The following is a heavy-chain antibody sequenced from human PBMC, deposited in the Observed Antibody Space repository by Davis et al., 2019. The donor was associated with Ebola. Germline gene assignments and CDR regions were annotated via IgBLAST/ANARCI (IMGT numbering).Heavy chain of an antibody. V-gene: IGHV3-23*01. J-gene: IGHJ4*02. CDR3: AILDTAMVTPGN. D-gene: IGHD5-18*01. CDR1: VITFSSYA. Sequence: GESLKISCTDSVITFSSYAMTWVRQAPGKGLEWVSAISGSGGSTYYADSVKGRFTISRDNAKNTLYLQMNSLRAEDTAVYYCAILDTAMVTPGNWGQGTLVTVSS. CDR2: ISGSGGST.